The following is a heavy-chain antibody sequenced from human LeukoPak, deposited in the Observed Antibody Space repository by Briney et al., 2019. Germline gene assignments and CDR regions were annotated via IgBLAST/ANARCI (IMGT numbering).Heavy chain of an antibody. D-gene: IGHD1-7*01. Sequence: GGSLRLSCAASGFTFNTYAMHWVRQAPGKGLEYVSAISSNGGRTYYANSVRGRFTISRDNAKNSLYLQMNSLRAEDTAVYYCARENYGTLDYWGQGTLVTVSS. CDR2: ISSNGGRT. CDR3: ARENYGTLDY. V-gene: IGHV3-64*01. CDR1: GFTFNTYA. J-gene: IGHJ4*02.